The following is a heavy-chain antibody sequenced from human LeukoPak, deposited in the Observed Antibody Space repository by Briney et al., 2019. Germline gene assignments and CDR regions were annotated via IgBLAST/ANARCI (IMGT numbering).Heavy chain of an antibody. CDR3: ARARIMGGSGAFDI. Sequence: QPGGSLRLSCVVSGFTFNNYWMTWVRPAPGKGLEWVANIKQDGSEKYYVDSVKGRLTIFRDNAKNLLYLQMNSLRVEDTAVYYCARARIMGGSGAFDIWGQGTMVTVSS. CDR2: IKQDGSEK. J-gene: IGHJ3*02. CDR1: GFTFNNYW. V-gene: IGHV3-7*05. D-gene: IGHD1-26*01.